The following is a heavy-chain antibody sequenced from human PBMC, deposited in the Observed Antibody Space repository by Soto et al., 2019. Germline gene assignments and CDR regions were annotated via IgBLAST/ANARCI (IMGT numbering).Heavy chain of an antibody. CDR1: GFTFSDST. CDR2: IRNKADSYAT. J-gene: IGHJ5*02. Sequence: EVQLVESGGGLVQPGGSLKLSCAASGFTFSDSTMHWVRQASGKGLEWVGRIRNKADSYATVYAASVKGRFTISRDDSKNMAYLQMNSLKTEDTAVYYSSGPIRSVGPWGQGTLVTVSS. V-gene: IGHV3-73*01. CDR3: SGPIRSVGP.